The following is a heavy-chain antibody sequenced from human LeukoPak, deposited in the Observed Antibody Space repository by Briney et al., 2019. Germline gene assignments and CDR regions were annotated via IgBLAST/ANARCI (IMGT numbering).Heavy chain of an antibody. Sequence: SVKVSCKASGGTFSSYAISWVRQAPGQGLEWMGGIIPIFGTANYAQKFQGRVTITADKSTSTAYMELSSLRSEDTAVYYCAREGGFTIFGVVIGAFDIWGQGTMVTVSS. CDR1: GGTFSSYA. J-gene: IGHJ3*02. CDR2: IIPIFGTA. CDR3: AREGGFTIFGVVIGAFDI. V-gene: IGHV1-69*06. D-gene: IGHD3-3*01.